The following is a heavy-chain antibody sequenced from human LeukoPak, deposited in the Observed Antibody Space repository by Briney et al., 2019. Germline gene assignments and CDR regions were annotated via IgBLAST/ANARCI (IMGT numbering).Heavy chain of an antibody. Sequence: QPGGSLRLSCAASGFTLSECYMDWVRQTPEKGLEWVGRSRNKARGYTTEYAASVKGRFTISSDDSKISLYLQMNNLKTEDTAVYYCARISGAYESGGYYYVYWGQGTLVTVSS. CDR3: ARISGAYESGGYYYVY. CDR1: GFTLSECY. J-gene: IGHJ4*02. D-gene: IGHD3-22*01. V-gene: IGHV3-72*01. CDR2: SRNKARGYTT.